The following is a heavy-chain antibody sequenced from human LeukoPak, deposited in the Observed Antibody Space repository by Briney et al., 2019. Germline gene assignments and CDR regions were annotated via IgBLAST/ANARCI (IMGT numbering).Heavy chain of an antibody. Sequence: GGSLRLSCAASGFSFDDFTMHWVRQGPGKWLECVSSISWHGETISYGDSVKGRFSVSRDNNKNSLYLQMDSLKTEDTAVYFCAKDPGVGDYFDHWGQGTLVTVSS. J-gene: IGHJ4*02. V-gene: IGHV3-43*01. CDR3: AKDPGVGDYFDH. CDR1: GFSFDDFT. D-gene: IGHD3-10*01. CDR2: ISWHGETI.